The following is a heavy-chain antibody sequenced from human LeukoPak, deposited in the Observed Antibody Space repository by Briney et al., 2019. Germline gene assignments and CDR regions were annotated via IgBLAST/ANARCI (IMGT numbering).Heavy chain of an antibody. V-gene: IGHV3-30*18. CDR2: ISYDGSNK. Sequence: GGSLRPSCAASGFTFSTYGLHWVRQAPGKGLEWVAVISYDGSNKYYADSVKGRFTISRDNSKNTMYLRINSLRAEDTAVYYCAKDALQIAVAGTSHFDYWGQGTLVTASS. CDR1: GFTFSTYG. J-gene: IGHJ4*02. D-gene: IGHD6-19*01. CDR3: AKDALQIAVAGTSHFDY.